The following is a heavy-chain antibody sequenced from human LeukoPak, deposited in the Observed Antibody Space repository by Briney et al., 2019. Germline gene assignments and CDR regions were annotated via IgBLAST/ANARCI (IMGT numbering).Heavy chain of an antibody. CDR1: GGSISSSSYY. CDR3: AGDHLRGSYAP. CDR2: IYYSGST. J-gene: IGHJ5*02. V-gene: IGHV4-39*07. D-gene: IGHD3-16*01. Sequence: SETLSLTCTVSGGSISSSSYYWGWIRQPPGKGLEWIGSIYYSGSTYYNPSLKSRVTISVDTSKNQFSLKLSSVTAADTAVYYCAGDHLRGSYAPWGQGTLVTVSS.